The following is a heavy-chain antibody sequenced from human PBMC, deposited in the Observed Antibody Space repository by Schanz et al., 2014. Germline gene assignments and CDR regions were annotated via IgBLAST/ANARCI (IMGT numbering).Heavy chain of an antibody. Sequence: VQLVESGGGVVQPGRSLRLSCAASGFTFSTHAMHWVRQAPGKGLEWVALVSSDGNNDYYTDSVKSRFTISRDNSRNTLYLQMNSLRAEDTAVYYCARDGYSVVVISPTESFDIWGQGTMXTVSP. CDR1: GFTFSTHA. V-gene: IGHV3-30*03. CDR2: VSSDGNND. CDR3: ARDGYSVVVISPTESFDI. J-gene: IGHJ3*02. D-gene: IGHD2-21*01.